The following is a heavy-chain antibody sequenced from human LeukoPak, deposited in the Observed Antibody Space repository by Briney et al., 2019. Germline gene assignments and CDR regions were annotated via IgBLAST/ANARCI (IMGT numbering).Heavy chain of an antibody. V-gene: IGHV1-2*02. Sequence: ASVKVSCKASGYIFTGHYIHWVRQAPGERLEWMGWISPNGGGTNYAQKFQGRVTMTRETSISTAFMELTRLTSNDTALYYCARGDTRGVLLLHFDPWAQGTLVTVSS. J-gene: IGHJ5*02. CDR1: GYIFTGHY. CDR2: ISPNGGGT. D-gene: IGHD3-10*01. CDR3: ARGDTRGVLLLHFDP.